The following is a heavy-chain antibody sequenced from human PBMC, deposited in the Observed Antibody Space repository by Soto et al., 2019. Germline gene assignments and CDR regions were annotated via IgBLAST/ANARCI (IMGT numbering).Heavy chain of an antibody. J-gene: IGHJ5*02. CDR1: GYTFTSYG. D-gene: IGHD3-10*01. V-gene: IGHV1-18*01. CDR2: ISAYNGNT. CDR3: ARDLTMVREARRFDP. Sequence: QVQLVQSGAEVKKPGASVKVSCKASGYTFTSYGISWVRQAPGQGLEWMGWISAYNGNTNYAQKLQGRVTMNTDTSTSTAYMELRSLRADDTAVYYCARDLTMVREARRFDPWGQGTLVTVSS.